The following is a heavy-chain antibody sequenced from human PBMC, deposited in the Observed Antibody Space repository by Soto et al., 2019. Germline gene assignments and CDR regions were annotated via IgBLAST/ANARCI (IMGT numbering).Heavy chain of an antibody. CDR3: ARLLNIWSGYARRSGWFDP. D-gene: IGHD3-3*01. CDR1: GGSISSGDYY. V-gene: IGHV4-30-4*01. CDR2: IYYSGST. Sequence: SETLSLTCTVSGGSISSGDYYWSWIRQPPGKGLEWIGYIYYSGSTYYNPSLRSRVTISVDTSKNQFSLKLNSVTAADTAVYYCARLLNIWSGYARRSGWFDPWGQGTLVTVSS. J-gene: IGHJ5*02.